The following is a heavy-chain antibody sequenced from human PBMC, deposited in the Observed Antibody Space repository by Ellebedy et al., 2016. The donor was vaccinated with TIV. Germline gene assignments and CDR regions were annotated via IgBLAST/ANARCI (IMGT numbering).Heavy chain of an antibody. J-gene: IGHJ4*01. CDR1: GFTFGNYA. Sequence: PGGSLRLSCAASGFTFGNYAMFWVRQRPGKGLEWVAHMSYDGSNKNYAESVRGRFTVSRDDSKKMLYLQMDSLTAEDTALYFCAKGGGAPRTPIDYWGRGNLVAVSS. V-gene: IGHV3-30*18. CDR3: AKGGGAPRTPIDY. D-gene: IGHD1-14*01. CDR2: MSYDGSNK.